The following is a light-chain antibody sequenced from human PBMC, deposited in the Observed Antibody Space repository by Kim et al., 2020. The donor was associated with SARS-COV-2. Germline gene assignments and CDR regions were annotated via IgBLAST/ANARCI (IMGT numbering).Light chain of an antibody. Sequence: SYELTQPPSVSVSPGQTASITCYGDKMGGKYAYWYQQKPGQSPVLVIYQDSKRPSGIPERFSGSNSGNTATLTISGTQAMDEADYYCQAWDSSTVVFGGGTQLTVL. CDR2: QDS. CDR3: QAWDSSTVV. V-gene: IGLV3-1*01. J-gene: IGLJ2*01. CDR1: KMGGKY.